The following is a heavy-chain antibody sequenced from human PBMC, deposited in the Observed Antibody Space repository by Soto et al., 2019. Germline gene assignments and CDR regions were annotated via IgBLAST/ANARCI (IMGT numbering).Heavy chain of an antibody. J-gene: IGHJ6*02. CDR3: ARAPGDGGSYPIYYYYGMDV. CDR2: IYYSGST. CDR1: GGSISSYY. V-gene: IGHV4-59*01. Sequence: KQSQTLSLTCTVSGGSISSYYWSWIRQPPGKGLEWIGYIYYSGSTNYNPSLKSRVTISVDTSKNQFSLKLSSVTAADTAVYYYARAPGDGGSYPIYYYYGMDVWGQGTTVTVSS. D-gene: IGHD1-26*01.